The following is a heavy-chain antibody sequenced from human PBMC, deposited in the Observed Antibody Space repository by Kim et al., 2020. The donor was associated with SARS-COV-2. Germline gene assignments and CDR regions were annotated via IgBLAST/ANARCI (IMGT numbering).Heavy chain of an antibody. V-gene: IGHV3-30*04. CDR1: GFTFSSYA. Sequence: GGSLRLSCAASGFTFSSYAMHWVRQAPGKGLEWVAVISYDGSNKYYADSVKGRFTISRDNSKNTLYLQMNSLRADDTAVYYCAREWQLVPGYYYYGMDVWGQGTTVTVSS. CDR2: ISYDGSNK. J-gene: IGHJ6*02. CDR3: AREWQLVPGYYYYGMDV. D-gene: IGHD6-13*01.